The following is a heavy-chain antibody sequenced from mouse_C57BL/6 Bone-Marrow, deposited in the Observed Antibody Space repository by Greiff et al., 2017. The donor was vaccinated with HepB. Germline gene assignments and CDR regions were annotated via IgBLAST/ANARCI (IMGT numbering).Heavy chain of an antibody. CDR1: GFTFSDYG. CDR3: TRPGVLRSPCGFDY. CDR2: ISSGSSTN. J-gene: IGHJ3*01. D-gene: IGHD2-14*01. V-gene: IGHV5-17*01. Sequence: EVMLVESGGGLVKPGGSLKLSCAASGFTFSDYGMHWVRQAPEKGLEWVAYISSGSSTNYYADTVKGRFTMSRDNAKNTLFVQMTSLRSEDTAMFYCTRPGVLRSPCGFDYWGQGTLVTVSA.